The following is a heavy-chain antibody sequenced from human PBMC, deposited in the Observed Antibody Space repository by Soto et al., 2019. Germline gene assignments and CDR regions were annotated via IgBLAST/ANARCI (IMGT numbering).Heavy chain of an antibody. D-gene: IGHD3-3*01. CDR1: GYSISSGYY. J-gene: IGHJ5*02. Sequence: SETLSLTCAVSGYSISSGYYWGWIRQPPGKGLEWIGSIYHSGSTYYNPSLKSRVTISVDTSKNQFSLKLSSVTATDTAVYYCATEPYYDFWSGYSRGWFDPWGQGTLVTVSS. V-gene: IGHV4-38-2*02. CDR3: ATEPYYDFWSGYSRGWFDP. CDR2: IYHSGST.